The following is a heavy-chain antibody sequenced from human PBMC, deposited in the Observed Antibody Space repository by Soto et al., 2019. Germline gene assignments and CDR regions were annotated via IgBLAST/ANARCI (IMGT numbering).Heavy chain of an antibody. V-gene: IGHV1-18*01. CDR3: ARDSPASDY. CDR1: GYTFSSYA. CDR2: ISAYSGNT. J-gene: IGHJ4*02. Sequence: QVQLVQSGAEVKKPGASVKVSCKASGYTFSSYAITWVRQAPGQGLEWMAWISAYSGNTNYVQKFQGRVTMTTDTSTSTAYMELRSLSSDDTAVYYCARDSPASDYWGQGTLVTVSS.